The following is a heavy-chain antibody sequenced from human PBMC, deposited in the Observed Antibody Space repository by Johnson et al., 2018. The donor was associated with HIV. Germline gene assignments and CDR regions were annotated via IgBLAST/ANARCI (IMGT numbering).Heavy chain of an antibody. Sequence: EQLVESGGGLVQPGGSLRLSCVASGFTFSDYYMDWVRQAPGKGLEWVGRIRNKAKSYTTEDAASVKGRFIISRDDSKNSLYLQMNSLKTEAAAVYYCARCYYDSGGYADAFDIWGQGTMVTVSS. CDR3: ARCYYDSGGYADAFDI. D-gene: IGHD3-22*01. CDR1: GFTFSDYY. V-gene: IGHV3-72*01. J-gene: IGHJ3*02. CDR2: IRNKAKSYTT.